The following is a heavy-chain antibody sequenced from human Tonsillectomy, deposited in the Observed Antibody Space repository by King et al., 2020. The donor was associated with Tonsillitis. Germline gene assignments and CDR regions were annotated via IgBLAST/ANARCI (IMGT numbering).Heavy chain of an antibody. CDR3: ARDYGGSHWGFDY. V-gene: IGHV1-46*03. Sequence: QLVQSGAEVKKPGASVKVSCKASGYTFTSYYIHWVRQAPGQGLEWMGIINPSGGSTSYAQKFPGRFTVTRDTSTSTVYMDLSSLRSADTAVYFCARDYGGSHWGFDYWGQGTLVTVSS. CDR1: GYTFTSYY. D-gene: IGHD7-27*01. CDR2: INPSGGST. J-gene: IGHJ4*02.